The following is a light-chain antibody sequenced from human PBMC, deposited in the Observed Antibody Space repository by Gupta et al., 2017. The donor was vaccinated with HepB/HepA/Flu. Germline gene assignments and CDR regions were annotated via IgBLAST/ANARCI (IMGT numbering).Light chain of an antibody. V-gene: IGKV3-11*01. CDR3: QQRSNWPIT. CDR2: DAS. J-gene: IGKJ5*01. CDR1: QSVSSY. Sequence: IVLTQSPATLSLSPGERATLSCRASQSVSSYLAWYQQKPGQAPRLLIYDASNRATGIPARFSGSGSGTDFTLTTSSLEPEDFAVYYCQQRSNWPITFGQGTRLEIK.